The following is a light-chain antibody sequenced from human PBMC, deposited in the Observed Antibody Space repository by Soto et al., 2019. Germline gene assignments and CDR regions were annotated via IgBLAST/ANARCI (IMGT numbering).Light chain of an antibody. V-gene: IGKV2-30*01. J-gene: IGKJ2*01. CDR3: VPGIPWPFT. CDR1: QSLVSSDGHTY. CDR2: TVS. Sequence: DVVMTQSPLSLPVTLGQPASISCRSSQSLVSSDGHTYLIWLQQRPGQSPRRLIYTVSNRDSGVPDRFSGRGSGPGFTLEIRRVGAGDGWVYYCVPGIPWPFTFGQGTRLEIK.